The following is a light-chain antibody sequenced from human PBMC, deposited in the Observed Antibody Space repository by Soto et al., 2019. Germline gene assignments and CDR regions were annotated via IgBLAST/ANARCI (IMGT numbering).Light chain of an antibody. CDR2: GAS. CDR3: QQYGSSSPTT. J-gene: IGKJ1*01. CDR1: QSVSSSY. V-gene: IGKV3-20*01. Sequence: EIVLTQSPGTLSLSPGERATLSCRASQSVSSSYLAWYLQKPGQAPRLLIYGASSRATGIPDRFSGSGSGTDFTLTISRLEPEDFAVYYCQQYGSSSPTTFGQGTKVDI.